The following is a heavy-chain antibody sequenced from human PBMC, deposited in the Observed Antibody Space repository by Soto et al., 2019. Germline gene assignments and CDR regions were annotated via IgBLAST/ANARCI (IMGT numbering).Heavy chain of an antibody. V-gene: IGHV3-9*01. J-gene: IGHJ4*02. CDR1: GFTFDDNA. CDR3: AISQDRGGRTTFIY. Sequence: GGSLRLSCAVSGFTFDDNAMHWVRQAPEKGLEWVSGINWKSDIGYADSVKGRFTISRDNAENSLYPQMNSLRAEDTALYYCAISQDRGGRTTFIYWGQGTQVTVSS. D-gene: IGHD3-16*01. CDR2: INWKSDI.